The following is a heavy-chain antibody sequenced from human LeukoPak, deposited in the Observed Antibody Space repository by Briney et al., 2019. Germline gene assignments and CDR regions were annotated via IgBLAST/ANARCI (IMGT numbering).Heavy chain of an antibody. V-gene: IGHV5-51*01. Sequence: GESLKISCKGSGYSFTSYWIGWVRQMPGKGLEWIGIIYPGDSDTRYSPSFQGQVTISADKSISTAYLQWSSLKASDTAMYYCARRGYSGYDYGLFDYWGQGTLVTVSS. J-gene: IGHJ4*02. D-gene: IGHD5-12*01. CDR1: GYSFTSYW. CDR2: IYPGDSDT. CDR3: ARRGYSGYDYGLFDY.